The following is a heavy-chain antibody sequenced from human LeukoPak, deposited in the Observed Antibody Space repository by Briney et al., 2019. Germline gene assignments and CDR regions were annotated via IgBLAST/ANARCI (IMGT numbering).Heavy chain of an antibody. CDR3: ARGGQLWTPFDY. V-gene: IGHV4-59*01. D-gene: IGHD5-18*01. CDR2: IYYSGST. Sequence: SETLSLTCTVSGGSISSYYWSWIRQPPGKGLEWIGYIYYSGSTNYNPSLKSRVTISVDTSKNQFSLKLSSVTAADTAVYYCARGGQLWTPFDYWGQGTLVTVSS. J-gene: IGHJ4*02. CDR1: GGSISSYY.